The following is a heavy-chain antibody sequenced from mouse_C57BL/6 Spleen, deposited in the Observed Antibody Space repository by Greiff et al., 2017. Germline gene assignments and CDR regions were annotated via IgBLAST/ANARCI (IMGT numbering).Heavy chain of an antibody. CDR1: GYTFTSYW. Sequence: QVQLKEPGAELVRPGSSVKLSCKASGYTFTSYWMDWVKQRPGQGLEWIGNIYPSDSETHYNQKFKDKATLTVDKSSSTAYMQLSSLTSEDSAVYYCAREGYYYGSSYGGFAYWGQGTLVTVSA. V-gene: IGHV1-61*01. CDR3: AREGYYYGSSYGGFAY. D-gene: IGHD1-1*01. J-gene: IGHJ3*01. CDR2: IYPSDSET.